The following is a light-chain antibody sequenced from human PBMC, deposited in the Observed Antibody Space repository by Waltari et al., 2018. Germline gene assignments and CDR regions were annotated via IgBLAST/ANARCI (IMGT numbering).Light chain of an antibody. Sequence: SPLHHPASFAGSPDNSIPSSCTATNSDVDAYNYFSWYQQHPGKAPKLMIYDVTSRPSGVSDRFSGSKSGNTASLTISGLQAEDEADYYWSSYTKSSTWVFGGGTRLTVL. CDR2: DVT. CDR1: NSDVDAYNY. J-gene: IGLJ3*02. CDR3: SSYTKSSTWV. V-gene: IGLV2-14*03.